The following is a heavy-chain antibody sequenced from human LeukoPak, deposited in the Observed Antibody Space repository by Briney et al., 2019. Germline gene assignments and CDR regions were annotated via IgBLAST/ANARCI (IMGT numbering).Heavy chain of an antibody. CDR1: RGSISTSGFY. Sequence: ASETLSLTCTVSRGSISTSGFYWGWIRQPPGKGLEWIGSIYYSGSTCYSPSLKTRVTISVDTSKNQFSLKLGSVTAADTAVYYCARHFVGATTYDPDFDYWGQGTLVTVSS. CDR2: IYYSGST. CDR3: ARHFVGATTYDPDFDY. J-gene: IGHJ4*02. V-gene: IGHV4-39*01. D-gene: IGHD1-26*01.